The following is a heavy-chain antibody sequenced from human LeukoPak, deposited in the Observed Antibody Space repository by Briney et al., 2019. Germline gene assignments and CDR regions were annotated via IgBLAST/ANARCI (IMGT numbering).Heavy chain of an antibody. D-gene: IGHD3-9*01. V-gene: IGHV3-48*04. CDR2: ITNSGTTI. CDR3: ARDGHYDILTGYFQD. Sequence: GGSLRLSCAASGFTFSSYAMSWVRQAPGKGLEWVSYITNSGTTIYYADSVKGRFTISRDNAKNSLYLQMNSLRAEDTAVYYCARDGHYDILTGYFQDWGQGTLVTVSS. J-gene: IGHJ1*01. CDR1: GFTFSSYA.